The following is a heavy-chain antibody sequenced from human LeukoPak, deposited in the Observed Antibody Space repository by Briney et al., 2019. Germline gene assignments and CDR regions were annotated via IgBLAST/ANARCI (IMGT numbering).Heavy chain of an antibody. CDR2: ISYDGSNK. J-gene: IGHJ4*02. D-gene: IGHD4-17*01. V-gene: IGHV3-30-3*01. CDR3: AKDSSATVTTPFDY. CDR1: GFIFSSYA. Sequence: GGSLRLSCAASGFIFSSYAMHWVRQAPGKGLEWVAVISYDGSNKYYADSVKGRFTISRDNSKNTLYLQMNSLRAEDTAVYYCAKDSSATVTTPFDYWGQGTLVTVSS.